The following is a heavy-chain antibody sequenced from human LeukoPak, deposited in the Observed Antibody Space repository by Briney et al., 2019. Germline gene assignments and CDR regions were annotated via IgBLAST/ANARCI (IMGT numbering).Heavy chain of an antibody. Sequence: GASVKVSCKASVGTFSSYAISWVRQAPGQGLEWMGRIIPILGIANYAQKFQGRVTITADKSTSTAYMELSSLRSEDTAVYYCARDLGGKAPYYFDYWGQGTLVTVSS. CDR2: IIPILGIA. CDR1: VGTFSSYA. V-gene: IGHV1-69*04. J-gene: IGHJ4*02. D-gene: IGHD4-23*01. CDR3: ARDLGGKAPYYFDY.